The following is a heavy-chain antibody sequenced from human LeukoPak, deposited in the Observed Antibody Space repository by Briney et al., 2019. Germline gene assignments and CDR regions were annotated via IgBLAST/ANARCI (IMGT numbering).Heavy chain of an antibody. V-gene: IGHV3-30*02. Sequence: GGSLRLPCAASGFTFSSYGMHWVRQAPGKGLEWVAFIRYDGSNKYYADSVKGRFTISRDNSKNTLYLQMNSLRAEDTAVYYCAKDFDSSSWYLFDYWGQGTLVTVSS. CDR1: GFTFSSYG. CDR2: IRYDGSNK. CDR3: AKDFDSSSWYLFDY. J-gene: IGHJ4*02. D-gene: IGHD6-13*01.